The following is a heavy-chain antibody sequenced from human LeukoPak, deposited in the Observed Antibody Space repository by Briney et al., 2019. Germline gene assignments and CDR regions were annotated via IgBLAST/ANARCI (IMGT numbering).Heavy chain of an antibody. CDR1: GFSFSSYA. CDR3: AKGRQYQLRPTDYYYYYMDV. V-gene: IGHV3-23*01. D-gene: IGHD2-2*01. Sequence: PGGSLRLSCATSGFSFSSYAMSWVRQAPGKGLEWVSAMSSSDDGRYYAASVRGRFTISRDTSRSTLYLQMNSLRAEDTAVYYCAKGRQYQLRPTDYYYYYMDVWGKGTTVTISS. J-gene: IGHJ6*03. CDR2: MSSSDDGR.